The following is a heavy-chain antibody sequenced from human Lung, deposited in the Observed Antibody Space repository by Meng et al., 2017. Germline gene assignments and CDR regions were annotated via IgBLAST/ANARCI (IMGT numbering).Heavy chain of an antibody. CDR1: VFSFSSYG. CDR3: ARGGWYSSSSRVDY. V-gene: IGHV3-33*01. J-gene: IGHJ4*02. Sequence: VQVVESGGCLVQPGRSLRLSCAASVFSFSSYGMHWVRQAPGKGLEVVAVIWYDGSNKYYADSVKGRFTISRDNSKNTLYLQMNSLRAEDTAVYYCARGGWYSSSSRVDYWGQGTLVTVSS. CDR2: IWYDGSNK. D-gene: IGHD6-13*01.